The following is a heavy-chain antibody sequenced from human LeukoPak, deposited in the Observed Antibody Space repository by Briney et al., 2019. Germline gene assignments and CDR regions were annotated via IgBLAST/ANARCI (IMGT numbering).Heavy chain of an antibody. CDR2: ISSSSSYI. CDR3: ARGALGGWTFDY. CDR1: GFTFSSYS. Sequence: PGGSLRLSCAASGFTFSSYSMNWVRQAPGKGLEWVSSISSSSSYIYYADSVKGRFTISRDNAKNSLYLQMNSLRAEDTAVYYCARGALGGWTFDYWGQGTLVTVSS. J-gene: IGHJ4*02. D-gene: IGHD6-19*01. V-gene: IGHV3-21*01.